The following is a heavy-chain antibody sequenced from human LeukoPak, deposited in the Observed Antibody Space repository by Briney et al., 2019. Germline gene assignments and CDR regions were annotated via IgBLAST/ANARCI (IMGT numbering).Heavy chain of an antibody. J-gene: IGHJ4*02. Sequence: SETLSLTCTVSGGSISNSYWTWIRQPAGKGLEWIARIYPGGETNYNPSLKSRVTISVDTSKNQFSLKLSSVTAADTAVYYCASLSNYYDSKIRDYWGQGTLVTVSS. V-gene: IGHV4-4*07. CDR1: GGSISNSY. D-gene: IGHD3-22*01. CDR3: ASLSNYYDSKIRDY. CDR2: IYPGGET.